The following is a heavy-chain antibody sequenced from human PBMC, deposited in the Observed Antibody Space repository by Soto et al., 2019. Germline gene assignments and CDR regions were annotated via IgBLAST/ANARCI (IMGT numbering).Heavy chain of an antibody. D-gene: IGHD2-2*01. V-gene: IGHV1-2*04. J-gene: IGHJ6*02. Sequence: ASVEVSCKASGYTFTGYYMRWVRQAPGQGLEWMGWINPNSGGTNYAQKFQGWVTMTRDTSISTAYMELSRLRSDDTAVYYCARDRGDAILVVPAAFGHAMVWNYGMDVWGQGTTVTVSS. CDR1: GYTFTGYY. CDR3: ARDRGDAILVVPAAFGHAMVWNYGMDV. CDR2: INPNSGGT.